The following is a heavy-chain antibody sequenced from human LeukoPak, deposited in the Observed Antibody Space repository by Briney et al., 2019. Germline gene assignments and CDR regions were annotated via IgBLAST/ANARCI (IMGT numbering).Heavy chain of an antibody. J-gene: IGHJ4*02. V-gene: IGHV3-23*01. Sequence: PGGSLRLSCAASGFTFSNHAMTWVRQAPGKGLEYVSSINRSGGSTYYADSVKGRSTISRDNSKNTLYLQMNSLRAEDTAVYYCAKDIPGDGYNNDFDYWGQGTLVTVSS. CDR2: INRSGGST. CDR3: AKDIPGDGYNNDFDY. D-gene: IGHD5-24*01. CDR1: GFTFSNHA.